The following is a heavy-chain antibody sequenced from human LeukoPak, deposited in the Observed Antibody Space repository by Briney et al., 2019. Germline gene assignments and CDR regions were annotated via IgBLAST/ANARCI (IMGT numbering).Heavy chain of an antibody. V-gene: IGHV3-21*01. Sequence: GGSLRLSCAASGFTFSSYSMNWVRQAPGKGLEWVSSISSSSSYIYYADSVKGRFTISRDNAKNSLYLQVNSLRAEDTAVYYCARASSPYYGMDVWGQGTTVTVSS. J-gene: IGHJ6*02. CDR3: ARASSPYYGMDV. CDR2: ISSSSSYI. CDR1: GFTFSSYS.